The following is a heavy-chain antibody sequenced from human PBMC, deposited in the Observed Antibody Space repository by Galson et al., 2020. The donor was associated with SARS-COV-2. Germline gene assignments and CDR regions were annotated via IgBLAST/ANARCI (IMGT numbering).Heavy chain of an antibody. J-gene: IGHJ4*02. CDR3: ARDSQGGNDYNYFLF. Sequence: GESLKISCKASGYTFTSYYIHWVRQAPGQGLEWMGIINPSGGGTTYAQKFQGRVTMTRDTSTSTVYMELSSLRSEDTAVYYCARDSQGGNDYNYFLFWGQGTLFTVSS. CDR1: GYTFTSYY. V-gene: IGHV1-46*01. CDR2: INPSGGGT. D-gene: IGHD4-4*01.